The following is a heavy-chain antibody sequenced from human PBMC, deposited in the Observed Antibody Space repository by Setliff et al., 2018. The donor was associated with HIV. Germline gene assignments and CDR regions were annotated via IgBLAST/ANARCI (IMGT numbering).Heavy chain of an antibody. CDR1: GYTFTNYC. D-gene: IGHD3-10*01. V-gene: IGHV1-46*01. CDR2: FNPSGGST. J-gene: IGHJ4*02. Sequence: ASVKVSCKASGYTFTNYCIHWVRQAPGQGLEWLGMFNPSGGSTAYAQKFQGRVTMTRDTSTTTVYMDLSGLRSGDTAVYYCARNDASGSYYRLDYWGQGTLVTVSS. CDR3: ARNDASGSYYRLDY.